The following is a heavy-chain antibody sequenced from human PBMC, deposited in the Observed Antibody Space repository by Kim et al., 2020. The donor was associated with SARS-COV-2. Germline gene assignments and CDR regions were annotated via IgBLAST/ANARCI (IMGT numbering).Heavy chain of an antibody. CDR1: GFTFSSYA. D-gene: IGHD6-13*01. Sequence: GGSLRLSCAASGFTFSSYAMHWVRQAPGKGLEWVAVISYDGSNKYYADSVKGRFTISRDNSKNTLYLQMNSLRAEDTAVYYCARDQGEVAAAANYYYYGMDVWGQGTTVTVSS. V-gene: IGHV3-30-3*01. CDR3: ARDQGEVAAAANYYYYGMDV. J-gene: IGHJ6*02. CDR2: ISYDGSNK.